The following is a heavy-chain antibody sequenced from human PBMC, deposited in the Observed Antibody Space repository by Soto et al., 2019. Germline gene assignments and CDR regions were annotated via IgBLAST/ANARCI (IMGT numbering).Heavy chain of an antibody. CDR2: ISAYNSNT. D-gene: IGHD6-13*01. CDR1: GYTFTSYG. CDR3: ARSIAAAVDFDY. V-gene: IGHV1-18*01. Sequence: SGAEVKKPGASVKVSCKASGYTFTSYGISWVRQAPGQGLEWMGWISAYNSNTNYAQKLQCRVTITTDTSTSTAYMELRSLRADDTAVYYCARSIAAAVDFDYWGQGTLVTVSS. J-gene: IGHJ4*02.